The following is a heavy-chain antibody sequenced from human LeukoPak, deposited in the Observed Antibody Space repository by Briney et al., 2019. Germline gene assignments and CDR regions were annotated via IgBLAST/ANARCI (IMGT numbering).Heavy chain of an antibody. V-gene: IGHV3-23*01. D-gene: IGHD1-26*01. CDR1: GFSFSSVG. J-gene: IGHJ4*02. CDR2: IGTTGAST. CDR3: AKGDGIYSFDY. Sequence: GGSLRLSCAAPGFSFSSVGMSCGRQGPGKGLEWGSSIGTTGASTNYADSAKGRFTISRDTSKNTKYPQMNSMRAEDTAVYYCAKGDGIYSFDYWGQGPLVTVSS.